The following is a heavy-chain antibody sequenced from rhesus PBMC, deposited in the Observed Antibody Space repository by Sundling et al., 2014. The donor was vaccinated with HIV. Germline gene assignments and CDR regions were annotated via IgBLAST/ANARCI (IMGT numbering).Heavy chain of an antibody. CDR1: GVSITGTYF. CDR3: ASRGWDNWNYVDS. CDR2: IYATDGRT. V-gene: IGHV4-106*01. D-gene: IGHD1-26*01. J-gene: IGHJ4*01. Sequence: QVQLQESGPGLVKPSETLSLTCAVSGVSITGTYFWNWIRQPPGKGLEWIAYIYATDGRTYYNPSLKSRVTSSTDTSKNQFYLNLTSVTAADTAVYYCASRGWDNWNYVDSWGQGVLVTVSS.